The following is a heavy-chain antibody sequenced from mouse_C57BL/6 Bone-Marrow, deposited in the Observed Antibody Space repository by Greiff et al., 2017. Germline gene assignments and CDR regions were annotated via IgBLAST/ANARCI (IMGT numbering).Heavy chain of an antibody. Sequence: MQLQESGAELARPGASVKLSCKASGYTFTSYGISWVKQRTGQGLEWIGEIYPRSGNTYYNEKFKGKATLTADKSSSTAYMELRSLTSEDSAVYFCARSYYYGSSFWFAYWGQGTLVTVSA. D-gene: IGHD1-1*01. CDR2: IYPRSGNT. V-gene: IGHV1-81*01. J-gene: IGHJ3*01. CDR1: GYTFTSYG. CDR3: ARSYYYGSSFWFAY.